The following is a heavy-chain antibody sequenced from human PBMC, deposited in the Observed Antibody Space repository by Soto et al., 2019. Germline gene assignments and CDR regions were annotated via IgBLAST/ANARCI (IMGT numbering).Heavy chain of an antibody. V-gene: IGHV4-38-2*01. CDR1: GYSISSGYY. J-gene: IGHJ4*02. CDR2: IYHSGST. Sequence: PSETLSLTXAVSGYSISSGYYWGWIRQPPGKGLEWIGSIYHSGSTYYNPSLKSRVTISVDTSKNQFSLKLSSVTAADTAVYYCARALGYCTNGVCYIGGHFDYWGQGTLVTVSS. CDR3: ARALGYCTNGVCYIGGHFDY. D-gene: IGHD2-8*01.